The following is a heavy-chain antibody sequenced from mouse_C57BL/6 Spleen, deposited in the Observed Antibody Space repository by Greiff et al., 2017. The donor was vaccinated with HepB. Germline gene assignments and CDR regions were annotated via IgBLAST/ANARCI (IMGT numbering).Heavy chain of an antibody. J-gene: IGHJ4*01. CDR2: IHPSDSDT. V-gene: IGHV1-74*01. Sequence: QVHVKQSGAELVKPGASVKVSCKASGYTFTSYWMHWVKQRPGQGLEWIGRIHPSDSDTNYNQKFKGKATLTVDKSSSTAYMQLSSLTSEDSAVYYCAMPPTVVEDGYAMDYWGQGTSVTVSS. CDR3: AMPPTVVEDGYAMDY. D-gene: IGHD1-1*01. CDR1: GYTFTSYW.